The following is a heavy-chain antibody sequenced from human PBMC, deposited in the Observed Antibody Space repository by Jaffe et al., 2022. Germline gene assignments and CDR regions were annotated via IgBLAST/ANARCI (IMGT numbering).Heavy chain of an antibody. CDR3: AVSGLAGSYYKFSRVRAFDI. V-gene: IGHV4-34*01. Sequence: QVQLQQWGAGLLKPSETLSLTCAVYGGSFSGYYWSWIRQPPGKGLEWIGEINHSGSTNYNPSLKSRVTISVDTSKNQFSLKLSSVTAADTAVYYCAVSGLAGSYYKFSRVRAFDIWGQGTMVTVSS. J-gene: IGHJ3*02. CDR2: INHSGST. CDR1: GGSFSGYY. D-gene: IGHD3-10*01.